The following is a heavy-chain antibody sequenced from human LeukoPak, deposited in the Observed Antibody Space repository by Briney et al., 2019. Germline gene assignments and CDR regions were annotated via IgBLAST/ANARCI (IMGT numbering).Heavy chain of an antibody. V-gene: IGHV3-7*01. D-gene: IGHD5-24*01. CDR1: GFTFSSYG. CDR2: IKKDGSEK. CDR3: ARDDGYRGVDY. J-gene: IGHJ4*02. Sequence: GRSLRLSCAASGFTFSSYGMHWVRRAPGKGLEWVANIKKDGSEKYYVDSVEGRFTVSRDNAKNSLYLQMNSLRVEDTAVYYCARDDGYRGVDYWGQGTLATVSS.